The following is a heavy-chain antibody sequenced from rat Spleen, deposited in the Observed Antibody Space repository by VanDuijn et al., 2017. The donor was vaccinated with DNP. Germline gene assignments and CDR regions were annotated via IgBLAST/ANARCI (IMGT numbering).Heavy chain of an antibody. V-gene: IGHV3-3*01. CDR2: MNSAGST. D-gene: IGHD1-4*01. Sequence: EVQLQESGSGLVKPSQSLSLTCSVTGYSIISSYRWHWIRKFPGNKLEWLGYMNSAGSTNYSPSFKSRISITRDTSKNQFFLQVNSITSEDTATYYCVRGKYNSDYFYYWGQGVMVTVSS. CDR3: VRGKYNSDYFYY. CDR1: GYSIISSYR. J-gene: IGHJ2*01.